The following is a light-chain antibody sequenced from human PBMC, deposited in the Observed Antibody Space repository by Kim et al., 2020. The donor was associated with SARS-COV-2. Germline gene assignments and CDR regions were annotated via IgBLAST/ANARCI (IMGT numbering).Light chain of an antibody. J-gene: IGKJ1*01. V-gene: IGKV1-5*03. Sequence: DIQMTQSPSTLSASVGDTVTITCRASQSITSWLAWYQQKPGKAPNLLIYKTSTLESGVPSRFSGSGSGTEFTLTISSLQPDDFATYYCQQYNSYSVTFGQGTKMEIK. CDR3: QQYNSYSVT. CDR1: QSITSW. CDR2: KTS.